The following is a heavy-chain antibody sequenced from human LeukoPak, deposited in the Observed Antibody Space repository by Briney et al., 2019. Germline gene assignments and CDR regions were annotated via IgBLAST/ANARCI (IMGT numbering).Heavy chain of an antibody. V-gene: IGHV1-2*06. J-gene: IGHJ6*03. D-gene: IGHD2-15*01. CDR1: GYIFTGYY. CDR2: INHNRGGT. CDR3: ARDVVVAAPGYYMDV. Sequence: GASVKVSCKASGYIFTGYYMHWVRQAPGQGLEGMGRINHNRGGTNYAQKFQGSVTLARDTPISTAYMELNRLRSDDTAVYYCARDVVVAAPGYYMDVWGKGNTVTVSS.